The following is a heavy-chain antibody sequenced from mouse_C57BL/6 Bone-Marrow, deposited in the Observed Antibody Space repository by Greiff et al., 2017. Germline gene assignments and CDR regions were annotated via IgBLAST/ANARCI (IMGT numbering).Heavy chain of an antibody. D-gene: IGHD1-1*01. CDR1: GFTFSDYY. CDR3: ASDQDYYGGSYWYFDV. V-gene: IGHV5-16*01. CDR2: INYDGSST. J-gene: IGHJ1*03. Sequence: EVMLVESEGGLVQPGSSMKLSCTASGFTFSDYYMAWVRQVPEKGLEWVANINYDGSSTYYLDSLQSRFILSRDNAKNILYLQMSSLKSEDTATYYCASDQDYYGGSYWYFDVWGTGTTVTVSS.